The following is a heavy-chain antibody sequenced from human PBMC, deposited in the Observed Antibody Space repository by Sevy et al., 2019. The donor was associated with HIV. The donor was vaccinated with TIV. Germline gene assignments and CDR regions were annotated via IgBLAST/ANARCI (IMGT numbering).Heavy chain of an antibody. D-gene: IGHD4-17*01. CDR1: GFTFSSYG. J-gene: IGHJ4*02. V-gene: IGHV3-30*18. CDR2: ISFDGINK. CDR3: ENDLDVATVTTLGGECFDY. Sequence: GGSLRLSCAASGFTFSSYGMHWVRQAPGKGLEWLAVISFDGINKYYTDSVKGRFTISRDNSKNTLYLQMNSLRAEDTAIYYYENDLDVATVTTLGGECFDYWGQGTLVTVSS.